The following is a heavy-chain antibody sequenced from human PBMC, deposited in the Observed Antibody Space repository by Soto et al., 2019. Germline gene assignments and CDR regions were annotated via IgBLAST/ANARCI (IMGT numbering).Heavy chain of an antibody. J-gene: IGHJ4*02. Sequence: GGSLRLSCAASGFTFSSYAMHWVRQAPGKGLEWVAVISYDGSNKYYADSVKGRFTISRDNSKNTLYLQMNSLRAEDTAVYYCARGATPYDSSGYHFDYWGQGTLVTVSS. V-gene: IGHV3-30-3*01. CDR2: ISYDGSNK. CDR1: GFTFSSYA. CDR3: ARGATPYDSSGYHFDY. D-gene: IGHD3-22*01.